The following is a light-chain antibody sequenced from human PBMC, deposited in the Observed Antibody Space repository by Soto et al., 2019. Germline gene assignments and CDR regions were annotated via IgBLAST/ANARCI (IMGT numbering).Light chain of an antibody. Sequence: EIVLTQSPGTLSLSPGERATLSCRASQSVSSSYLAWYQQKPGQAPRLLIYGASSTATGIPGRFSGSGSGTDFTLTISRLEPEDFEVYYCQQYGRGVTFGGVNKVEIK. CDR3: QQYGRGVT. CDR1: QSVSSSY. J-gene: IGKJ4*01. V-gene: IGKV3-20*01. CDR2: GAS.